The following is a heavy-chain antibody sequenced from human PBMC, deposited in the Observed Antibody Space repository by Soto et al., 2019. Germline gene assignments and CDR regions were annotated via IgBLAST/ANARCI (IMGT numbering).Heavy chain of an antibody. CDR2: ISYDGNTQ. V-gene: IGHV3-30-3*01. J-gene: IGHJ4*02. CDR3: AKVSRPSRISTPDFDY. CDR1: GFTLSSYS. Sequence: QVQLVESGGGVVQPGTSLRLSCAASGFTLSSYSIHWVRQAPGKGLDWVAVISYDGNTQFYGDSVKGRFIVSRDNSRNTLYLQLNNLQAGDTAVYHCAKVSRPSRISTPDFDYWGQGTLVTVSS.